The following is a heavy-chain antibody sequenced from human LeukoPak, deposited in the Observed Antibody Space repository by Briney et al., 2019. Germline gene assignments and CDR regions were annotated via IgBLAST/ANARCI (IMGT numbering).Heavy chain of an antibody. D-gene: IGHD3-22*01. CDR2: IKEDGSEK. CDR1: GFTFSTYW. Sequence: GGSLRLSCAASGFTFSTYWMSWVRQAPGKGVEWVANIKEDGSEKYYGDSVTGRFTISRDNAKNSLYLQMNSLRAEDTAVYYCAGDSSGYQWSQGTLVTVSS. V-gene: IGHV3-7*01. J-gene: IGHJ4*02. CDR3: AGDSSGYQ.